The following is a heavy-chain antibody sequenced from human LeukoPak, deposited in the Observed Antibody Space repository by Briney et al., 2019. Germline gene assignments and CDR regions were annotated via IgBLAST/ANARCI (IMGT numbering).Heavy chain of an antibody. Sequence: SETLSLTCAVYGGSFSGYYWSWIRQPPGKGLEWMGEINHSGSTNYNPSLKSRVTISVDTSKNQFSLKLSSVTAADTAVYYCARDPTYYDYVWGSYRPPFDYWGQGTLVTVSS. CDR2: INHSGST. CDR3: ARDPTYYDYVWGSYRPPFDY. V-gene: IGHV4-34*01. D-gene: IGHD3-16*02. CDR1: GGSFSGYY. J-gene: IGHJ4*02.